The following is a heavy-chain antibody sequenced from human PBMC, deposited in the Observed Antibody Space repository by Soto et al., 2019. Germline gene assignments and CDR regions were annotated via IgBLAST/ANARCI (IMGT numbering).Heavy chain of an antibody. CDR3: ARRSGSSSGGYFFDS. CDR2: VYYNGVT. J-gene: IGHJ4*02. V-gene: IGHV4-59*13. D-gene: IGHD6-19*01. Sequence: SATLSLTGPVSNGSNPSDSWSWIRQPPGKRLEWIGYVYYNGVTNYDPSLQSRVTISLDTSLNQFSLKLSSVTAADTAVHYCARRSGSSSGGYFFDSWGQGKLVTVSS. CDR1: NGSNPSDS.